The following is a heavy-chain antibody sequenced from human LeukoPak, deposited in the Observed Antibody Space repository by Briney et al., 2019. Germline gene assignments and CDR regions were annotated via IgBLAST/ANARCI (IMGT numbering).Heavy chain of an antibody. J-gene: IGHJ4*02. Sequence: PGGSLRLSCAASGFTLSSYAMHWVRQAPGKGLEWVAVISYDGSNKYYADSVKGRFTISRDNSKNTLYLQMNSLRAEDTAVYYCARDKSGYYYGDYWGQGTLVTVSS. CDR3: ARDKSGYYYGDY. V-gene: IGHV3-30-3*01. CDR2: ISYDGSNK. D-gene: IGHD3-3*01. CDR1: GFTLSSYA.